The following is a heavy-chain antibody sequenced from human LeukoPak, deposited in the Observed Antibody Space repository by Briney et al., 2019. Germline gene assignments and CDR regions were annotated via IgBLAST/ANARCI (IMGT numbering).Heavy chain of an antibody. Sequence: SETLSLTCTVSGGSISSSSYYWGWIRQPPGKGLEWIGSIYYSGSTYYNPSLKSRVTISVDTSNNQFSLKLSSVTAADTAVYYCARQDIVATFFDYWGQGTLVTVSS. J-gene: IGHJ4*02. CDR3: ARQDIVATFFDY. V-gene: IGHV4-39*01. D-gene: IGHD5-12*01. CDR2: IYYSGST. CDR1: GGSISSSSYY.